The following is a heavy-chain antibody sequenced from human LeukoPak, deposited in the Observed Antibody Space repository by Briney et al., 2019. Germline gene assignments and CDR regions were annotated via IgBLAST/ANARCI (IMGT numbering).Heavy chain of an antibody. CDR1: GGTFSSYA. CDR2: IVPILGIA. Sequence: SVKVSCKASGGTFSSYAISWVRQAPGQGLEWMGRIVPILGIANYAQKFQGRVTITADKSTSTAYMELSSLRSEDTAVYYCARVTTATPQDHLFDPWGQGTLVTVSS. V-gene: IGHV1-69*04. D-gene: IGHD1-26*01. J-gene: IGHJ5*02. CDR3: ARVTTATPQDHLFDP.